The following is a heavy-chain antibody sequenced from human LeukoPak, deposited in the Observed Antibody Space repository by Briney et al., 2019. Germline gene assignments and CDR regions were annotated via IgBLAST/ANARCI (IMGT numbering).Heavy chain of an antibody. CDR2: ISAYNGNT. CDR1: GYTFTSYG. Sequence: ASVKVSRKASGYTFTSYGISWVRQAPGQGLEWMGWISAYNGNTNYAQKLQGRVTMTTDTSTSTAYMELRSLRSDDTAVYYCARVRDFWSGGFAFDIWGQGTMVTVSS. D-gene: IGHD3-3*01. V-gene: IGHV1-18*01. J-gene: IGHJ3*02. CDR3: ARVRDFWSGGFAFDI.